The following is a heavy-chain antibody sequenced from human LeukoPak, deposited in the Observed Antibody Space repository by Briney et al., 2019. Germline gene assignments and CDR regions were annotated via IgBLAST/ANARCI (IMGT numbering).Heavy chain of an antibody. CDR2: ISSSSYI. CDR1: GFTFSSYS. D-gene: IGHD3-9*01. J-gene: IGHJ6*03. V-gene: IGHV3-21*01. Sequence: GGSLRLSCAASGFTFSSYSMNWVRQAPGKGLEWVSSISSSSYIYYADSVKGRFTISRDNAKNSLYLQMNSLRAEDTAVYYCARECYDILTGYFFRYMDVWGKGTTVTISS. CDR3: ARECYDILTGYFFRYMDV.